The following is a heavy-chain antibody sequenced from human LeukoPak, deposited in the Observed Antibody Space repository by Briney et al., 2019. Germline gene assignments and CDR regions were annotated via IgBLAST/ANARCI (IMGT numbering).Heavy chain of an antibody. CDR3: ARFGPGGDYYYYYYMDV. J-gene: IGHJ6*03. CDR2: IIPIFGTA. D-gene: IGHD2-21*02. Sequence: SVKVSCKASGGTFSSYAFSWVRQAPGQGLEWMGGIIPIFGTANYAQKFQGRVTITADKSTSTAYMELSILRSEDTAVYYCARFGPGGDYYYYYYMDVWGKGTTVTISS. V-gene: IGHV1-69*06. CDR1: GGTFSSYA.